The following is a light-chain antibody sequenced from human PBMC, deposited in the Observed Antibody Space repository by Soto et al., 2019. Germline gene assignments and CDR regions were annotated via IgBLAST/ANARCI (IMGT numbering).Light chain of an antibody. CDR1: QSISTY. CDR2: AAS. J-gene: IGKJ1*01. Sequence: DIQMTQSPSSLSASVGDRVTITCRASQSISTYLNWYQQKSGKAPKLLIYAASRLQSGVPSRFSGSGSGTDFTLTNTSLQPDDFATYYCQQSYSSPWTFGQGTKVDIK. CDR3: QQSYSSPWT. V-gene: IGKV1-39*01.